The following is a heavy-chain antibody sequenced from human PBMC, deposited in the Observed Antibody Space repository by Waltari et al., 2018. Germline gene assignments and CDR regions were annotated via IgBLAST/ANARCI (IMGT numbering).Heavy chain of an antibody. Sequence: EVQLVESGGGLVKPGGSLRLSCAASGFTFSSHSMNWVRQAPGKGLERVSAIFSISTYIYYADSVKGRFTISRDNAKNSRYLQMNSLRAEETAVYYCARVLGGYCSSTSCSGFDPWGQGTLVTVSS. CDR3: ARVLGGYCSSTSCSGFDP. CDR1: GFTFSSHS. D-gene: IGHD2-2*01. V-gene: IGHV3-21*01. J-gene: IGHJ5*02. CDR2: IFSISTYI.